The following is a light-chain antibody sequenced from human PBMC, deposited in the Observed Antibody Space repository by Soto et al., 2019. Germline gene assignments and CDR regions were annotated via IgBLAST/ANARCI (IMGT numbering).Light chain of an antibody. CDR1: QSVSSY. Sequence: EIVLTQSPATLSLSPGERATLSCRASQSVSSYLVWYQQKPGQAPRLLIYGASSRATGIPDRFSGSGSGTDFTLTISRLEPEDFAVYYCQQYGSSPPLTFGGGTKVDIK. J-gene: IGKJ4*01. V-gene: IGKV3-20*01. CDR3: QQYGSSPPLT. CDR2: GAS.